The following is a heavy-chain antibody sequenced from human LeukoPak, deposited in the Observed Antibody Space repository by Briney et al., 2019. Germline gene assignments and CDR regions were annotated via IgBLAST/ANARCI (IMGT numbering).Heavy chain of an antibody. V-gene: IGHV3-23*01. Sequence: GGSLRLSCAASGFTFSSYAMSWVRQAPGKGLEWVSAISGSGGSTYYADSVRGRFTISRDNSKNTLYLQMNSLRAEDTAVYYCAKANVWGSYRYYFDYWGQGTLVTVSS. CDR1: GFTFSSYA. D-gene: IGHD3-16*02. CDR3: AKANVWGSYRYYFDY. CDR2: ISGSGGST. J-gene: IGHJ4*02.